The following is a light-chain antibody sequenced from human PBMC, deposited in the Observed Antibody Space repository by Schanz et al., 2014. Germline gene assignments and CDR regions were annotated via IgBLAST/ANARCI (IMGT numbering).Light chain of an antibody. CDR1: QSFNNW. CDR3: QQYHTYWGT. J-gene: IGKJ1*01. Sequence: DIQMTQSPSTLSASVGDRVTITCRASQSFNNWLAWYQQKPGKAPKLLIYDASSLESGVPSRFSGSGSGTEFTLTISSLQPDDFATYYCQQYHTYWGTFGQGTKVEIE. V-gene: IGKV1-5*01. CDR2: DAS.